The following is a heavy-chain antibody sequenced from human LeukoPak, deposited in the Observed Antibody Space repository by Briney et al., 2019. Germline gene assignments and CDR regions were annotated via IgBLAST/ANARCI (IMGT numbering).Heavy chain of an antibody. J-gene: IGHJ4*02. CDR2: ISWNSGSI. V-gene: IGHV3-9*01. Sequence: PGRSLRLSCAASGFTFDDYAMHWVRQAPGKGVEWGSGISWNSGSIGYADSVKGRFTISRDNAKNSLYLQMNSLRAEDTAVYYCAKSSLVGYYFDYWGQGTLVTVPS. CDR3: AKSSLVGYYFDY. CDR1: GFTFDDYA. D-gene: IGHD2-15*01.